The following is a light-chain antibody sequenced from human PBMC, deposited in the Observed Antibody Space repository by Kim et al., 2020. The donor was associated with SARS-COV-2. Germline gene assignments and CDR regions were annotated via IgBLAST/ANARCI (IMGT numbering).Light chain of an antibody. CDR2: DAS. CDR1: QSISVY. J-gene: IGKJ4*01. Sequence: ERATRSCRASQSISVYLAWYQQNPGQAPRLLSYDASNRATGIPDRFSGSGSGTGFTLTISSLEPDDFAIYYCQQRNNWPPAVTFGGGTKVDIK. CDR3: QQRNNWPPAVT. V-gene: IGKV3-11*01.